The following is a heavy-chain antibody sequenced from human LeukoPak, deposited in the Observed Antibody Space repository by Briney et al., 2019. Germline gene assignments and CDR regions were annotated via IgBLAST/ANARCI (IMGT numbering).Heavy chain of an antibody. CDR1: KFTFITSW. V-gene: IGHV3-7*04. D-gene: IGHD3-16*01. CDR3: VRGTYYYEF. J-gene: IGHJ4*02. CDR2: MNQLGNEK. Sequence: GPSLRLSCATSKFTFITSWMGSVSQHPRKGLEWVAYMNQLGNEKNYLDSVKGRFTISRYNAKNSLYLQMTSLRAEDTAVYYCVRGTYYYEFWGQGTLVTVSS.